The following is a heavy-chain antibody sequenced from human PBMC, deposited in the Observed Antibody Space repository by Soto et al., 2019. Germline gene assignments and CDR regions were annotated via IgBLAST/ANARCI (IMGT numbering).Heavy chain of an antibody. J-gene: IGHJ5*02. CDR3: ARTVQQLVRPWFAP. CDR2: IYYSGST. CDR1: GGSSSSGGYY. V-gene: IGHV4-31*03. Sequence: QVQLQESGPGLVKPSQTLSLTCTVSGGSSSSGGYYWSWIRQHPGKGLEWIGYIYYSGSTYYNPYLKSRVTISVDTSKNQFSLKLSSVTAADTAVYYCARTVQQLVRPWFAPWGQGTLVTVSS. D-gene: IGHD6-13*01.